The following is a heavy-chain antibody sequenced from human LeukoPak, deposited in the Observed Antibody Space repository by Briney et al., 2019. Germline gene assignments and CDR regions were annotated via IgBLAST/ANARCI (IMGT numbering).Heavy chain of an antibody. D-gene: IGHD6-13*01. CDR2: INPNSGGT. V-gene: IGHV1-2*02. CDR1: GYTFTGYY. CDR3: AREGIAAAEPSPFDY. J-gene: IGHJ4*02. Sequence: ASVTVSCKASGYTFTGYYMHWVRQAPGQGLEWMGWINPNSGGTNYAQKFQGRVTMTRDTSISTAYMELSRLRSDDTAVYYCAREGIAAAEPSPFDYWGQGTLVTVSS.